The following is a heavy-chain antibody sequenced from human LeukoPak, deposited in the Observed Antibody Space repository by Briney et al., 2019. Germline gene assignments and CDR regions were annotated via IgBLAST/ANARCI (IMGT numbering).Heavy chain of an antibody. V-gene: IGHV3-23*01. Sequence: GGSLRLSRAASGFTFSSYAMSWVRQAPGKGREWVSAISGSGGSTYYADSVKGRFTISRDNSKNTLYLQMNSLRAEDTAVYYCAKCSAVVAAAGYFDYWGQGTLVTVSS. J-gene: IGHJ4*02. CDR1: GFTFSSYA. D-gene: IGHD2-15*01. CDR3: AKCSAVVAAAGYFDY. CDR2: ISGSGGST.